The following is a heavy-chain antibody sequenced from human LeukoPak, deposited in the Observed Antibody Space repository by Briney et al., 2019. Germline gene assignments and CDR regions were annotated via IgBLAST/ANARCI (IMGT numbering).Heavy chain of an antibody. J-gene: IGHJ5*02. CDR1: GGSISSGGYY. CDR3: ARRDSSSWQIGWFDP. D-gene: IGHD6-13*01. CDR2: IYYSGST. V-gene: IGHV4-31*03. Sequence: SETLSLTCTVSGGSISSGGYYWSWIRQHPGKGLEWIGYIYYSGSTYYNPSLKSRVTISVDTSKNQFSLKLSSVTAADTAVYYCARRDSSSWQIGWFDPWGQGTLVTVSS.